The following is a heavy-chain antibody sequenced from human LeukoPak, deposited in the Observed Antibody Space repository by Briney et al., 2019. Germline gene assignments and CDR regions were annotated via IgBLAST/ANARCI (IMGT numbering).Heavy chain of an antibody. Sequence: PGGSLRLSCAASGFTFSSYSMNWVRQAPGKGLEWIGSIYYSGSTYYNPSLKSRVTISVDTSKNQFSLKLSSVTAADTAVYYCARLVVVVPAAIHGWFDPWGQGTLVTVSS. CDR2: IYYSGST. CDR3: ARLVVVVPAAIHGWFDP. J-gene: IGHJ5*02. CDR1: GFTFSSYSMN. D-gene: IGHD2-2*01. V-gene: IGHV4-39*01.